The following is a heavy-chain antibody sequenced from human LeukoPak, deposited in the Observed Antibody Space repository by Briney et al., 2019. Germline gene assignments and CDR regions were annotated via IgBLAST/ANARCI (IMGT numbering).Heavy chain of an antibody. CDR3: ARKAYCGGDCYLGNWFFDL. Sequence: GGSLRLSCAASGFTFSSYWMFWVRQAPGKGLEWVANIKQDGSEKHYVDSVKGRFTISRDNAKNSLYLQMNSPRAEDTAVYYCARKAYCGGDCYLGNWFFDLWGRGTLVIVSS. D-gene: IGHD2-21*02. CDR2: IKQDGSEK. V-gene: IGHV3-7*01. CDR1: GFTFSSYW. J-gene: IGHJ2*01.